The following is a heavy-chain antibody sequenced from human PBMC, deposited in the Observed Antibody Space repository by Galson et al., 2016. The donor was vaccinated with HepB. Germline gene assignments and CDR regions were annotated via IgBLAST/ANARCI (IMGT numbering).Heavy chain of an antibody. V-gene: IGHV4-28*01. CDR2: IYYSGTT. D-gene: IGHD6-13*01. CDR1: GDSINSRNW. J-gene: IGHJ4*02. CDR3: ATMGSSPGGFDS. Sequence: SETLSLTCVVSGDSINSRNWWSWVRQPPGRGLDWIGSIYYSGTTYSNPSLKRRVTMSVDTSKNQFSLKLNSVTAADTAVYYCATMGSSPGGFDSWGQGTLVTVSS.